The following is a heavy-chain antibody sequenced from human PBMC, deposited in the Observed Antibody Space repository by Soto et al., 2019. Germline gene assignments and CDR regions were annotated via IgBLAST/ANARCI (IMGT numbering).Heavy chain of an antibody. CDR1: GGTFSSYA. CDR2: IIPIFGTA. D-gene: IGHD3-10*01. CDR3: ARHSSGIDDIYYGSGSYLSPFDY. Sequence: SVKVSCKASGGTFSSYAISWVRQAPGQGLEWMGGIIPIFGTANYAQKFQGRVTITADESTSTAYMELSSLRSEDTAVYYCARHSSGIDDIYYGSGSYLSPFDYWGQGTLVTVSS. V-gene: IGHV1-69*13. J-gene: IGHJ4*02.